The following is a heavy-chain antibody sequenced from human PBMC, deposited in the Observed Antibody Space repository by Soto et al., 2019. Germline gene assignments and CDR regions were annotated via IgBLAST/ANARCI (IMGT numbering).Heavy chain of an antibody. CDR1: GFTFSSYA. V-gene: IGHV3-23*01. CDR3: AKGVIWFGELLYDDAFDL. J-gene: IGHJ3*01. D-gene: IGHD3-10*01. CDR2: ISGSGGST. Sequence: EVQLLESGGGLVQPGGSLRLSCAASGFTFSSYAMSWVRQAPGKGLEWVSAISGSGGSTYYADSVKGRFTISRDNSKNTPYLQLTSLRAEDTAVYYCAKGVIWFGELLYDDAFDLWGHGTMVTVSS.